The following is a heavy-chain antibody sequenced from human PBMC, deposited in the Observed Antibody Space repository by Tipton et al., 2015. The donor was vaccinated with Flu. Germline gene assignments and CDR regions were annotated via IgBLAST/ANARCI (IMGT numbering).Heavy chain of an antibody. D-gene: IGHD3-9*01. CDR2: ISYDGSNK. V-gene: IGHV3-30-3*01. J-gene: IGHJ3*02. CDR1: GFTFSSYA. CDR3: AREDGNYDILTGEAFDI. Sequence: SLRLSCAASGFTFSSYAMHWVRQAPGKGLEWVAVISYDGSNKYYAGSVKGRFTISRDNSKNTLYLQMNSLRAEDTAVYYCAREDGNYDILTGEAFDIWGQGTMVTVSS.